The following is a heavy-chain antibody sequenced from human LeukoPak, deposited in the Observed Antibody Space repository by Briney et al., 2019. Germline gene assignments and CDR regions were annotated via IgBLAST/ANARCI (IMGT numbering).Heavy chain of an antibody. CDR3: VRSVVVVAATPTHFDL. CDR2: ISWSSGHM. Sequence: GGSLRLSCAAAEFKFDAYAMHWVRQGPGKGLEWVAGISWSSGHMEYAESVKGRFTISRDNTRNALYLQMDGLRRDDTALYYCVRSVVVVAATPTHFDLWGRGTQVIVSS. D-gene: IGHD2-15*01. J-gene: IGHJ2*01. V-gene: IGHV3-9*01. CDR1: EFKFDAYA.